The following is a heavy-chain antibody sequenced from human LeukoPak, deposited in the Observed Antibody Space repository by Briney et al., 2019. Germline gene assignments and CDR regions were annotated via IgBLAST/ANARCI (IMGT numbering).Heavy chain of an antibody. CDR1: GGSISSYY. Sequence: SETLSLTCNVSGGSISSYYWSWIRQPPGKGLEWIGYIYYSGSTNYNPSLKSRVTISVDTSKNQFSLKLSSVTAADTAVYYCARGRWGGYGGNYYFDYWGQGTLVTVSS. J-gene: IGHJ4*02. CDR2: IYYSGST. D-gene: IGHD4-23*01. V-gene: IGHV4-59*01. CDR3: ARGRWGGYGGNYYFDY.